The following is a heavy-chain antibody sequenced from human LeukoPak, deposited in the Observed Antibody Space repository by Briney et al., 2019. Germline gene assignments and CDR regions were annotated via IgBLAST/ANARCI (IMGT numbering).Heavy chain of an antibody. D-gene: IGHD5-12*01. CDR1: GFTFSSYS. J-gene: IGHJ4*02. V-gene: IGHV3-48*01. Sequence: PGGSLRLSCAASGFTFSSYSMNWVRQAPGKGLGWVSYISSSSSTIYYADSVKGRFTISRDNAKNSLYLQMNSLRAEDTAVYYCARGGDIVATIVWDFDYWGQGTLVTVSS. CDR2: ISSSSSTI. CDR3: ARGGDIVATIVWDFDY.